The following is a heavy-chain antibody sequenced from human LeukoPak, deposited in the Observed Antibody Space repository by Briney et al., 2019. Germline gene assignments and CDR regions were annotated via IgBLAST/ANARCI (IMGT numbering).Heavy chain of an antibody. CDR2: VSSSGANT. CDR1: GFSFNSAA. J-gene: IGHJ4*02. CDR3: AKDIQGSY. D-gene: IGHD2-21*01. V-gene: IGHV3-23*01. Sequence: GGSLRLSCAASGFSFNSAAMTWVRQAPGKGLEWVSLVSSSGANTYYADSVKGRFTISRDNSKNPLYLQMNSLRAEDTAIYYCAKDIQGSYWGQGTLVTVSS.